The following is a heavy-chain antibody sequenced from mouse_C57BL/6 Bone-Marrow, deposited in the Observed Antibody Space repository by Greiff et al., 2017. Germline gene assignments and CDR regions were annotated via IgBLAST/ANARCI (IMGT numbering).Heavy chain of an antibody. CDR1: GYAFTNYL. CDR2: INPGSGGT. J-gene: IGHJ3*01. CDR3: ARSKNWDSWFAY. D-gene: IGHD4-1*01. Sequence: QVQLKQSGAELVRPGTSVKVSCKASGYAFTNYLIEWVKQRPGQGLEWIGLINPGSGGTNYNEKFKGKATLTADKSSCTAYMQLSSLTSEDSAVYCCARSKNWDSWFAYWGQGTLVTVSA. V-gene: IGHV1-54*01.